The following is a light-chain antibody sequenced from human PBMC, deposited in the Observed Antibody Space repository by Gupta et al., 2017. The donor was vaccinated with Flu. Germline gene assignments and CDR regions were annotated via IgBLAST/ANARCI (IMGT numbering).Light chain of an antibody. CDR3: QQYGCSPWT. J-gene: IGKJ1*01. Sequence: ERATLSCRASQSVSNKYLAWFQQKPGQAPRLLIYGASSRATGIPDRFSGSGSGTDFTLTISRLEPEDFAVYHCQQYGCSPWTFGQGTKVEVK. V-gene: IGKV3-20*01. CDR1: QSVSNKY. CDR2: GAS.